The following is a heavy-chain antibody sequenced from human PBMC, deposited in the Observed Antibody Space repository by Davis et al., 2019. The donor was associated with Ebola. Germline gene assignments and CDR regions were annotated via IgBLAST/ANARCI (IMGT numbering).Heavy chain of an antibody. J-gene: IGHJ6*02. CDR1: RYTFTSYA. Sequence: ASVPVSCMPSRYTFTSYAMHWVRQAPAQRLEWLGWINAGNGNTKYSQKFQGRVTITRDTSASTAYMELSSLRSEDTAVYYCARGRYSSSWQINYYGMDVWGQGTTVTVSS. CDR2: INAGNGNT. D-gene: IGHD6-13*01. CDR3: ARGRYSSSWQINYYGMDV. V-gene: IGHV1-3*01.